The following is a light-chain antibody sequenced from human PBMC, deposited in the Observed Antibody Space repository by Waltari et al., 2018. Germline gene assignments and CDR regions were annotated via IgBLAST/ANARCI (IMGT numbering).Light chain of an antibody. CDR2: DAS. Sequence: IVLTQSPATLSLSPGERATRSCRASQSVSRYLAWYQQKPGQAPRLLIYDASNRATGIPARFSGSGSGTDFTLTISSLEPEDFAVYYCQHRSNWLTFGGGTKGEIK. CDR3: QHRSNWLT. CDR1: QSVSRY. J-gene: IGKJ4*01. V-gene: IGKV3-11*01.